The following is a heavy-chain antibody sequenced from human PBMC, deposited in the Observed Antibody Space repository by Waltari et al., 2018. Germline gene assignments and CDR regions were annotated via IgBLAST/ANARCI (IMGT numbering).Heavy chain of an antibody. D-gene: IGHD6-13*01. CDR3: ARDPRWYPSDY. CDR2: IKQDGSEK. CDR1: GFTFSCYW. J-gene: IGHJ4*02. V-gene: IGHV3-7*01. Sequence: EVQLVESGGGLVQPGGSLRRSCEAAGFTFSCYWMSWVCQAPGKGVGWVANIKQDGSEKYYVDSVKGRFTISRDNAKNSLYLQMNSLRAEDTAVYYCARDPRWYPSDYWGQGTLVTVSS.